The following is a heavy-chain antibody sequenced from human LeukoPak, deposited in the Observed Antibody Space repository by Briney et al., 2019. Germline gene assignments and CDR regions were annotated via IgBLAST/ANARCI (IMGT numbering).Heavy chain of an antibody. CDR3: AKGDILPNWFDP. Sequence: GGSLRLSCAASGFTFSSYAMSWVRQAPGKGLEWGSAISGSGGSTYSADPVKGRFTISRDNSKNTLYLKMNSLRAEDTAVYYCAKGDILPNWFDPWGQGTLVTVSS. CDR2: ISGSGGST. CDR1: GFTFSSYA. D-gene: IGHD3-9*01. J-gene: IGHJ5*02. V-gene: IGHV3-23*01.